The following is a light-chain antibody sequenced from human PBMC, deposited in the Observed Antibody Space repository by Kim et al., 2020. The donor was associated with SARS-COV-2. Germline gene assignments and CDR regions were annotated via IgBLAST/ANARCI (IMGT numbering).Light chain of an antibody. CDR3: SSYTSTKTWV. J-gene: IGLJ3*02. CDR2: DVT. V-gene: IGLV2-14*03. CDR1: NSDIGGYNY. Sequence: QSALTQPASVSGSPGQSITISCTGTNSDIGGYNYVSWYHQHPGKAPKLMIHDVTKRPSGVSYRFSGSKSGNTASLTISGLQADDAADYYCSSYTSTKTWVFGGGTKVTVL.